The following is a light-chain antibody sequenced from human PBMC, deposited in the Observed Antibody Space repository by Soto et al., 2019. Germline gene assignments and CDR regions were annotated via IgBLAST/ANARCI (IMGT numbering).Light chain of an antibody. CDR1: QTISRNY. J-gene: IGKJ1*01. CDR3: HQYGDSPQWT. CDR2: GTS. V-gene: IGKV3-20*01. Sequence: EIVLTQSPGTLSLSPGERATISCRASQTISRNYLAWYQQKPGQAPRLLIYGTSSRATGIPDRFGGSGSGTDFTLTISRLEPEDLAIYYCHQYGDSPQWTFGQGTKVEF.